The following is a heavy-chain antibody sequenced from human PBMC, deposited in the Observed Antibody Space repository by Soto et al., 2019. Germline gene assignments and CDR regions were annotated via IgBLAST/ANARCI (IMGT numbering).Heavy chain of an antibody. Sequence: QVQLQQWGAGLLKPSETLSLTCAVYGGSFSGYYWSWIRQSPGKGLEWIGEINHSGSTNYNPSLKSRVTISVDTSKNQFSLKMSSVTAADTAVYYCARGRIVAAGPPLYWGQGTLVTVSS. V-gene: IGHV4-34*01. J-gene: IGHJ4*02. CDR1: GGSFSGYY. D-gene: IGHD6-13*01. CDR3: ARGRIVAAGPPLY. CDR2: INHSGST.